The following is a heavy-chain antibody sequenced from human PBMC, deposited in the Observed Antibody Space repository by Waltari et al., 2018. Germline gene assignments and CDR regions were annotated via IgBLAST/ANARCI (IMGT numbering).Heavy chain of an antibody. V-gene: IGHV3-30*02. J-gene: IGHJ4*02. CDR2: IQPDGGDK. CDR1: GFGLRAYA. D-gene: IGHD1-26*01. CDR3: AKDLKGAWTIDY. Sequence: QVHLVESGGGVVQPGGSLRLSCAALGFGLRAYARYWVSQAPGKGLEWVAHIQPDGGDKFYGDSVKGRFSISRDDSRNTLFLQMNSLRDEDTAVYYCAKDLKGAWTIDYWGQGTLVTVSS.